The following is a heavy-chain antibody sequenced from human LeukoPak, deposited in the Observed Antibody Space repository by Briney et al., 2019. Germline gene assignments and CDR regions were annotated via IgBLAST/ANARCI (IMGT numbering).Heavy chain of an antibody. CDR2: ISAYNGNT. V-gene: IGHV1-18*01. CDR3: ARAGSYSGYDFGDY. CDR1: GYTFTSYG. D-gene: IGHD5-12*01. Sequence: ASVRVSCKASGYTFTSYGISWVRQAPGQGLEWMGWISAYNGNTNYAQKLQGRVTMTTDTSTNTAYMQLGSLRSDDTAVYYCARAGSYSGYDFGDYWGQGTLVTVSS. J-gene: IGHJ4*02.